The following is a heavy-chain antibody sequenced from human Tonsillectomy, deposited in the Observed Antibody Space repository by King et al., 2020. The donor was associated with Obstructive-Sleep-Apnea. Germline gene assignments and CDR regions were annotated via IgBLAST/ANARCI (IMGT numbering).Heavy chain of an antibody. D-gene: IGHD3-10*01. Sequence: MQLQESGPGLVKPSETLSLSCTVSGVSTTLYYWSWIRQSPGKGLEWIGYIRHSISTYYNPSLKSRITMSLDTSKNQFSLNLTSVTAADTATYYCARYDRFGLLSYFDYWGQGTLVIVSS. CDR1: GVSTTLYY. V-gene: IGHV4-59*01. CDR3: ARYDRFGLLSYFDY. CDR2: IRHSIST. J-gene: IGHJ4*02.